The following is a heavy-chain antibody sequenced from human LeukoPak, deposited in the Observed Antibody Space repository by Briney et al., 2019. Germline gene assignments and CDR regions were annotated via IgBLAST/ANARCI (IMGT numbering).Heavy chain of an antibody. J-gene: IGHJ6*03. CDR3: AKSGYCSGGSCYYYYYMDV. D-gene: IGHD2-15*01. CDR1: GFTFSSYA. V-gene: IGHV3-23*01. CDR2: ISGCGGST. Sequence: GGPLRLSCAASGFTFSSYAMSWVRQAPGKGLEWVSAISGCGGSTYYADSVRGRFTISRDNSKHTLYLQMNSLRAEDTAVYYCAKSGYCSGGSCYYYYYMDVWGKGTTVTVSS.